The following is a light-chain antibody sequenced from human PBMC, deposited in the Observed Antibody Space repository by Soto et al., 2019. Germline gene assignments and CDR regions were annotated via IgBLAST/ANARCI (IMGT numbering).Light chain of an antibody. CDR1: SSDVGGYNY. CDR3: SSYTSSSTLV. Sequence: QSVLTQPASVSGSPGQSITISCTGTSSDVGGYNYVSWCQQHPGKAPKLMIYEVSNRPSGVSNRFSGSKSGNTASLTISGLQAEDEADYYCSSYTSSSTLVFGTGTKLTVL. V-gene: IGLV2-14*01. CDR2: EVS. J-gene: IGLJ1*01.